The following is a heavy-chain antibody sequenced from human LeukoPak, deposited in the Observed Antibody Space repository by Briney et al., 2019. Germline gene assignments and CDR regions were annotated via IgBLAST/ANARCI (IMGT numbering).Heavy chain of an antibody. CDR2: ISSSGSTI. CDR3: ARVDYGMDV. CDR1: GFTFSSYE. V-gene: IGHV3-48*03. J-gene: IGHJ6*02. Sequence: GGSLRLSCAASGFTFSSYEMNWVRQAPGKGLEWVSYISSSGSTICYADSVKGRFTISRDNAKNSLYLQMNSLRAEDTAVYYCARVDYGMDVWGQGTTVTVSS.